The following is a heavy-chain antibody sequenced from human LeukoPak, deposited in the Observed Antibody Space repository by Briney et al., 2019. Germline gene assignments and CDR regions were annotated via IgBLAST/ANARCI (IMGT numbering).Heavy chain of an antibody. CDR1: NNTLSNNG. V-gene: IGHV1-69*06. CDR3: ATLCCGSYYMDV. J-gene: IGHJ6*03. D-gene: IGHD2-15*01. Sequence: ASVKVSCKASNNTLSNNGITWVRQAPGQGLEWMGGIIPISGTTNYAQKFQGRVTITADKSTSTAYMELSSLRSEDTAVYYCATLCCGSYYMDVWGKGTTVTVSS. CDR2: IIPISGTT.